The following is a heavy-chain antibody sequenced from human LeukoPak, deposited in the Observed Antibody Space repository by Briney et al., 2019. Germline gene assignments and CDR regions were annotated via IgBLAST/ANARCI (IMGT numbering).Heavy chain of an antibody. CDR2: IYYSGST. J-gene: IGHJ6*03. V-gene: IGHV4-59*01. CDR1: GGSISSYY. CDR3: ARGGFQRTYYYYYYMDV. D-gene: IGHD3-10*01. Sequence: ASETLSLTCTVSGGSISSYYWSWIRQPPGKGLEWIGYIYYSGSTNYNPSLKSRVTISVDTSKNQFSLKLSSVTAADTAVYYCARGGFQRTYYYYYYMDVWGKGTTVTISS.